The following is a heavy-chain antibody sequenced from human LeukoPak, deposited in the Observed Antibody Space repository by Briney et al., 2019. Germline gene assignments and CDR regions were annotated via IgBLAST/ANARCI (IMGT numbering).Heavy chain of an antibody. CDR1: GGTSSSYA. D-gene: IGHD3-16*02. V-gene: IGHV1-69*13. CDR2: IIPIFGTA. J-gene: IGHJ3*02. CDR3: ARDLYDYVWGSYRYTDAFDI. Sequence: SVKVSCKASGGTSSSYAISWVRQAPGQGLEWMGGIIPIFGTANYAQKFQGRVTITADESTSTAYMELSSLRSEDTAVYYCARDLYDYVWGSYRYTDAFDIWGQGTMVTVSS.